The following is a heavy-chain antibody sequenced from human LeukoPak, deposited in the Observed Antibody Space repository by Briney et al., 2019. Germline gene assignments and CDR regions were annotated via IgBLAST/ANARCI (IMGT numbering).Heavy chain of an antibody. J-gene: IGHJ4*02. CDR3: ATHYYDSSGYYSPDY. Sequence: GGSLRLSCAASGFTFSTYAMSWVRQAPGKGLEWVSTITGSGDSTYYADSVKGRFTISRDNSKNSLHLQMNSLRAEDTAVYYCATHYYDSSGYYSPDYWGQGTLVTVSS. CDR1: GFTFSTYA. CDR2: ITGSGDST. D-gene: IGHD3-22*01. V-gene: IGHV3-23*01.